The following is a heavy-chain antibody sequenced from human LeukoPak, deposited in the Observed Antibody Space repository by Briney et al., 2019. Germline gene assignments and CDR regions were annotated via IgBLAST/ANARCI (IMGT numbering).Heavy chain of an antibody. V-gene: IGHV1-46*01. D-gene: IGHD3-10*01. Sequence: GASVKVSCKASGYTFTSYYMHWVRQAPGQGLEWMGIINPSGGSTSYAQKFQGRVTMTRDTSTSTVYMELSSLRSEDTAVYYCASHGTYGSGSYYNGLFLGYWGQGTLVTVSS. CDR1: GYTFTSYY. CDR2: INPSGGST. J-gene: IGHJ4*02. CDR3: ASHGTYGSGSYYNGLFLGY.